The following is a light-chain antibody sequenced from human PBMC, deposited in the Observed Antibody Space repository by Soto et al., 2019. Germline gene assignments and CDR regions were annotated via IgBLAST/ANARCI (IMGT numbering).Light chain of an antibody. CDR2: EVS. CDR1: SSDVGGYNF. Sequence: QSVLTQPPSASGSPGQSVTISCTGTSSDVGGYNFVSWYQLHPGKAPKLMIYEVSERPSGVPDRFSGSKSGNTASLTVSGLQAEDEADYYCSSYAGSNIVVFGGGTKLTVL. V-gene: IGLV2-8*01. CDR3: SSYAGSNIVV. J-gene: IGLJ2*01.